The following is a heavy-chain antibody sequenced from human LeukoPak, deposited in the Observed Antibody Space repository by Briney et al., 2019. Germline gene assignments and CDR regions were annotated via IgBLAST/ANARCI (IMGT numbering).Heavy chain of an antibody. Sequence: PSETLSLTCAVYGGSFSGYYWSWIRQPPGKGLEWIGEINHSGSTNYNPSLKSRVTISVDTSKNQFSLKLSSVTAADTAVYYCARAREYYDSSGYWSYYYYYGMNVWGQGTTVTVSS. J-gene: IGHJ6*02. D-gene: IGHD3-22*01. CDR2: INHSGST. CDR1: GGSFSGYY. CDR3: ARAREYYDSSGYWSYYYYYGMNV. V-gene: IGHV4-34*01.